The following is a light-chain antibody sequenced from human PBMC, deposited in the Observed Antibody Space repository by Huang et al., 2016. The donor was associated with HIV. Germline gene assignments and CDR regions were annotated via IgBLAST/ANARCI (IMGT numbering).Light chain of an antibody. V-gene: IGKV2-29*02. CDR1: QGLLYREKIY. Sequence: DIVMTQTPLSLSVTPGQPASISCKSSQGLLYREKIYVCWYLQKPGQSPQLLFNELSNRFSGVPDRFSGSGSPTDFTLKISRVETEDVGVYYCMQGKQLPYTFGQGTRLEIK. CDR3: MQGKQLPYT. J-gene: IGKJ2*01. CDR2: ELS.